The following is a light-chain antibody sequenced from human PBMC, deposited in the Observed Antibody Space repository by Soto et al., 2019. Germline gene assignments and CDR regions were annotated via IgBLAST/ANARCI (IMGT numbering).Light chain of an antibody. Sequence: SYELTQPPSVSVSPGQTASITCSGDKLGDKYAFWYQQKPGQSPVLVIYQDNKRPSGIPERFSGSNSGNTATPTISGTQAMDEADYYCQAWDGNTEVFGTGTKVTVL. CDR3: QAWDGNTEV. CDR2: QDN. V-gene: IGLV3-1*01. J-gene: IGLJ1*01. CDR1: KLGDKY.